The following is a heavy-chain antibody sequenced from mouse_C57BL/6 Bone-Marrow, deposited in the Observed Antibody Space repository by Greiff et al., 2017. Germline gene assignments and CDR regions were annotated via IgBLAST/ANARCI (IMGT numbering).Heavy chain of an antibody. J-gene: IGHJ1*03. V-gene: IGHV14-4*01. CDR3: STVEVLRRSYFDV. CDR2: IDPENGDT. CDR1: GFNITDDY. D-gene: IGHD2-12*01. Sequence: EVQVVESGAELVRPGASVKLSCTASGFNITDDYMHWVKQRPEQGLEWIGWIDPENGDTEYAAKFQGKATITADTSSNTAYLQLSSLTSEDTAVYYFSTVEVLRRSYFDVWGTGTTVTVSS.